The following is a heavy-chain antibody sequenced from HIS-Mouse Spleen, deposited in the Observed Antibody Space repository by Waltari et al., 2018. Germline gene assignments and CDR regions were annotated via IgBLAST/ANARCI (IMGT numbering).Heavy chain of an antibody. Sequence: QLQLQESGPGLVKPSETLSLTCTVSGGSISSSSYYWGWLRQPPGKGLEWIGSIYYSGGNYYNPALKSRVTISVDTSKNQCALKLSSVTAADTAVYYCAREIPYSSSWYDWYFDLWGRGTLVTVSS. CDR3: AREIPYSSSWYDWYFDL. CDR1: GGSISSSSYY. J-gene: IGHJ2*01. V-gene: IGHV4-39*07. CDR2: IYYSGGN. D-gene: IGHD6-13*01.